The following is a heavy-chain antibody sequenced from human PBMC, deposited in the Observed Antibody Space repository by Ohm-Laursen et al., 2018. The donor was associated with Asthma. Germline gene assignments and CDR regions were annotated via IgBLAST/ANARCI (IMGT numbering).Heavy chain of an antibody. Sequence: SLRLSCAASGFTFSTYWMHWVRQAPGKGLVWVSRVYGDGSNTIYADSVKGRFTISRDNAKNTLYLQMNSLRAEDTAVYYCARALRFLEWLFPLHFDYWGQGTLVTVSS. CDR1: GFTFSTYW. CDR2: VYGDGSNT. D-gene: IGHD3-3*01. CDR3: ARALRFLEWLFPLHFDY. V-gene: IGHV3-74*01. J-gene: IGHJ4*02.